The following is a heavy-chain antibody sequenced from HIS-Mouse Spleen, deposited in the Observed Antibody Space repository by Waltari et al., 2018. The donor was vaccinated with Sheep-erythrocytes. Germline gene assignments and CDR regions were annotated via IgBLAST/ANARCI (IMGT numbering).Heavy chain of an antibody. J-gene: IGHJ3*02. D-gene: IGHD2-8*01. V-gene: IGHV3-30*18. CDR1: GFTLSSYG. Sequence: QVQLVEPGGGVVQPGRSLRLSCAAYGFTLSSYGMHLGRPAPGTVLGWVAITSYNGRSTYYADSVKCLLSSYTEKSKNALYLKLNWLKAEGTSECYNPKGDARVYDAFEIWVQGTMGTVTS. CDR3: PKGDARVYDAFEI. CDR2: TSYNGRST.